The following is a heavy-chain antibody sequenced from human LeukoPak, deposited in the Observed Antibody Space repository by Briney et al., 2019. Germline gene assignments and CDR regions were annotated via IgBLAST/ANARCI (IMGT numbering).Heavy chain of an antibody. D-gene: IGHD7-27*01. CDR2: IIPIFVTA. V-gene: IGHV1-69*05. CDR1: GGTFSSYA. CDR3: ARDRNWDHQGAFDY. Sequence: GASVKVSCKASGGTFSSYAISWVRQAPGQGLEWMGRIIPIFVTANYAQKSQGRVTITTDESTSTAYMELSSLRSEHTAVYYSARDRNWDHQGAFDYWGQGTLVTVSS. J-gene: IGHJ4*02.